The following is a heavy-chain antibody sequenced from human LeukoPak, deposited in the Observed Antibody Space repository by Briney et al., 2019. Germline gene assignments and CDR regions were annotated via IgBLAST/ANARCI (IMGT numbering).Heavy chain of an antibody. J-gene: IGHJ6*03. D-gene: IGHD4-23*01. Sequence: SETLSLTCTVSGVSITTFDWSWIRQPAEMGPEWIGRISTSGSTSYNPSLKSRVTLSMDKSTNQFSLKLTSVTAADTAVYYCAREIDYGGLYFYYYMDFWGRGTTVVVSS. CDR1: GVSITTFD. CDR2: ISTSGST. CDR3: AREIDYGGLYFYYYMDF. V-gene: IGHV4-4*07.